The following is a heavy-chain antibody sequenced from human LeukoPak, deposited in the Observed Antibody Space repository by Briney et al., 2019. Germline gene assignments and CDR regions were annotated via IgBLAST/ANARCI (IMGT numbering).Heavy chain of an antibody. CDR1: GFSFSRQN. V-gene: IGHV3-48*04. D-gene: IGHD6-13*01. CDR3: AGGYGSSWLHS. Sequence: GGSLRLSCAASGFSFSRQNMNWVRQAPGKGLEWISYIDGNGGTTHYADSVGSRFTISRDNAKNSLYLQMHSLRVEDSALYYCAGGYGSSWLHSWGPGTLVTVSS. J-gene: IGHJ5*02. CDR2: IDGNGGTT.